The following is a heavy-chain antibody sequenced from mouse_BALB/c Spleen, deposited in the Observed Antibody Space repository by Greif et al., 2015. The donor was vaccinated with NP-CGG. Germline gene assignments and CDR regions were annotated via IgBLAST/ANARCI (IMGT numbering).Heavy chain of an antibody. V-gene: IGHV14-3*02. J-gene: IGHJ2*02. CDR3: VSYVYGYSFDH. D-gene: IGHD2-2*01. CDR2: IVPTNVNT. Sequence: EVQRVESGAELVKPGASVKLSCTASAFNIKDTYMHWVKQRPEQGLEWIGRIVPTNVNTKYDPKFQGKATITADTSSNTASLQLSSLTSEDTAVYYCVSYVYGYSFDHWGQGTSLTVSS. CDR1: AFNIKDTY.